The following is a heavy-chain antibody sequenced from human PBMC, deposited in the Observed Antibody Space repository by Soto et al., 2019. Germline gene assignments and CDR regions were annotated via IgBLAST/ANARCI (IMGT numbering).Heavy chain of an antibody. J-gene: IGHJ4*02. V-gene: IGHV4-34*01. CDR1: GGSFSGYY. CDR2: INHSGST. Sequence: SETLSLTCAVYGGSFSGYYWSWIRQPPGKGLEWIGEINHSGSTNYNPSLKSRVTISVDTSKNQFSLKLSSVTAADTAVYYCARGFRDYWGQGTLVTVSS. CDR3: ARGFRDY.